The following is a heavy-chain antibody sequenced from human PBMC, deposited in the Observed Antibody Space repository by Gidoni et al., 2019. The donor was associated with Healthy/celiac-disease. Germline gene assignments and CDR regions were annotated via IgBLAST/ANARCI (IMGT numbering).Heavy chain of an antibody. CDR3: ATIVVPAAITYYYYGMDV. V-gene: IGHV4-38-2*02. J-gene: IGHJ6*02. D-gene: IGHD2-2*02. CDR1: GYSISSGYY. CDR2: IYHSGST. Sequence: QVQLQESGPGLVKPLETLSLTCTVSGYSISSGYYWGWIRQPPGKGLEWIGSIYHSGSTYYNPSLKSRVTISVDTSKNQFSLKLSSVTAADTAVYYCATIVVPAAITYYYYGMDVWGQGTTVTVSS.